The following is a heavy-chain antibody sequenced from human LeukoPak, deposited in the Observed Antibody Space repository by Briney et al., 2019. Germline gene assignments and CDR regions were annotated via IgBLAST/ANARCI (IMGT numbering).Heavy chain of an antibody. J-gene: IGHJ3*02. CDR3: AKAGPYRYDSSGPTFDAFDI. CDR2: ISWNSGSI. Sequence: GGSLRLSCAASGFTFDGYAMHWVRQAPGRGLEWVSGISWNSGSIGYADSVKGRFTISRDNSKNTLYLQMNSLRAEDTAVYYCAKAGPYRYDSSGPTFDAFDIWGQGTMVTVSS. D-gene: IGHD3-22*01. V-gene: IGHV3-9*01. CDR1: GFTFDGYA.